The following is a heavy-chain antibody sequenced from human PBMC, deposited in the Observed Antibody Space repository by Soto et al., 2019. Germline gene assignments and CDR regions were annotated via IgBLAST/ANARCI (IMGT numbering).Heavy chain of an antibody. CDR3: AREDYDFWSGYYTMANGMDV. CDR2: ISSSGSTI. D-gene: IGHD3-3*01. Sequence: GGSLRLSCAASGFTFSSYEMNWVRQAPGKGLEWVSYISSSGSTIYYADSVKGRFTISRDNAKNSLYLQMNSLRAEDTAVYYCAREDYDFWSGYYTMANGMDVWGQGTTVTVSS. V-gene: IGHV3-48*03. J-gene: IGHJ6*02. CDR1: GFTFSSYE.